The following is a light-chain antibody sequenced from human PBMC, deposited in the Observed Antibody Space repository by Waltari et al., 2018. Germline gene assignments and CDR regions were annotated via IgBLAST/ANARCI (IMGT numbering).Light chain of an antibody. Sequence: EIVLTQSPGTLSLSPGERATLSCRASQSVSSSYLACYQQKPGQAPRLLMYLASSRATGIPDRFSGGGSGTDFTLTISRLEPEDFAVYYCQYYGSYTFGQGTKLAI. V-gene: IGKV3-20*01. CDR2: LAS. J-gene: IGKJ2*01. CDR3: QYYGSYT. CDR1: QSVSSSY.